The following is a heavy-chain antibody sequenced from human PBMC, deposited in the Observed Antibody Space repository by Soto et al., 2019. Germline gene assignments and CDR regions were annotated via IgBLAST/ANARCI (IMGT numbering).Heavy chain of an antibody. V-gene: IGHV3-23*01. Sequence: GSLRLSCAASGFTFSSYAMSWVRQAPGKGLEWVSAISGSGGSTYYADSVKGRFTISRDNSKNTLYLQMNSLRAEDTAVYYCAKVLPAFVVVTAEFDYWGQGTLVTVSS. CDR3: AKVLPAFVVVTAEFDY. J-gene: IGHJ4*02. D-gene: IGHD2-21*02. CDR1: GFTFSSYA. CDR2: ISGSGGST.